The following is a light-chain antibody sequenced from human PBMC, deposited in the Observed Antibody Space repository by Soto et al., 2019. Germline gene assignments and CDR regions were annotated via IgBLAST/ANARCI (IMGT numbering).Light chain of an antibody. J-gene: IGLJ3*02. Sequence: QSALTQPPSASGSPGQSVTISCTGTSSDVGGYNYVSWYQQHPGKAPKFMIYEVSTRPSGVPDRFSGSKSGNTASLTVSGLQAEDEADYYCSSYAGSNNLVFGGGTQLTVL. CDR2: EVS. CDR3: SSYAGSNNLV. CDR1: SSDVGGYNY. V-gene: IGLV2-8*01.